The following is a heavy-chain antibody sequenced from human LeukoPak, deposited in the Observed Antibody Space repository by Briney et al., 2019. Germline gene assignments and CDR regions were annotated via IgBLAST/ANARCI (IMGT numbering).Heavy chain of an antibody. V-gene: IGHV3-53*01. D-gene: IGHD2-15*01. CDR3: ARAAAYCSGGSCYLDY. Sequence: GGSLRLSCAASGFTVSSNSMSWVRQAPGKGLEWVSVIHSGGSTYYADSVKGRFTISRDNSKNTLFLQMNSLRAEDTAVYYCARAAAYCSGGSCYLDYWGQGTLVTVSS. CDR1: GFTVSSNS. CDR2: IHSGGST. J-gene: IGHJ4*02.